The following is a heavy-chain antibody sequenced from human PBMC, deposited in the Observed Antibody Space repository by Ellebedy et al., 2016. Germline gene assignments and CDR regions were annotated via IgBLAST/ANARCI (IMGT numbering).Heavy chain of an antibody. CDR2: IKQDGSVK. V-gene: IGHV3-7*01. Sequence: GGSLRLSCAASGFTFSSYWMSWVRQAPGKGLEWVANIKQDGSVKYYVDSVKGRFTISRDNAKNSLYLQMNSLRAEDTAVYYCARGRLREFASFPGWFDPWGQGTLVTVSS. CDR1: GFTFSSYW. J-gene: IGHJ5*02. D-gene: IGHD3-9*01. CDR3: ARGRLREFASFPGWFDP.